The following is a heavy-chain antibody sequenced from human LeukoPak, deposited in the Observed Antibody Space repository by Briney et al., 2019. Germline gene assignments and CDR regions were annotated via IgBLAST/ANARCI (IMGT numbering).Heavy chain of an antibody. CDR1: GFTFSNAW. V-gene: IGHV3-64D*09. CDR3: VKSPSDGLDV. Sequence: PGGSLRLSCAASGFTFSNAWMRWVRQAPGKGLEYVSTIFANGDITSYAASVKGRFTTSRDNSKNTLYLQMSSLRPEDTAVYYCVKSPSDGLDVWGQGATVTVSS. CDR2: IFANGDIT. J-gene: IGHJ6*02.